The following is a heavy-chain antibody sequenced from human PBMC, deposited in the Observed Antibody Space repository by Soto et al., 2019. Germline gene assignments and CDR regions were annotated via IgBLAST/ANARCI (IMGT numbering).Heavy chain of an antibody. Sequence: GGSLRLSCAASGFTFSSYAMSWVRQAPGKGLEWVSAISGTGGTTYYADSVKGRFTISRDNSKNTLYVQMNSLRAEDTAVYYCAKARSGWYYWYFDLWGRGTLVTISS. CDR1: GFTFSSYA. V-gene: IGHV3-23*01. CDR2: ISGTGGTT. J-gene: IGHJ2*01. D-gene: IGHD6-19*01. CDR3: AKARSGWYYWYFDL.